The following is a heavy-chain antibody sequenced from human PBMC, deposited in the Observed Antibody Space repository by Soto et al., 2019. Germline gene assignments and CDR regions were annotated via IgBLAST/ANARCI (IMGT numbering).Heavy chain of an antibody. CDR1: GYTFTSYA. D-gene: IGHD6-13*01. CDR2: INAGNGNT. J-gene: IGHJ4*02. V-gene: IGHV1-3*01. Sequence: ASVKVSCKASGYTFTSYAMHWVRQAPGQRLEWMGWINAGNGNTKYSQKFQGRVTITRDTSASTAYMELSSLRSEDTAVYYCARHRVYSSSWAPFDYWGQGTLVTVSS. CDR3: ARHRVYSSSWAPFDY.